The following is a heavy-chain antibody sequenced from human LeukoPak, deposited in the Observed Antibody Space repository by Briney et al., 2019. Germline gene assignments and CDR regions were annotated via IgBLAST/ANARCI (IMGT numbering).Heavy chain of an antibody. CDR3: VRGGEPGFDY. CDR2: IATNGVT. D-gene: IGHD3-16*01. Sequence: GGSLRLSCATSGFTFSNLDMHWVRQAAGKGLEWVSGIATNGVTFYAPSVRGRFTMSRDNAQDSSFLQMNSLRAGDTALYYCVRGGEPGFDYWGQGILVTVSS. V-gene: IGHV3-13*01. CDR1: GFTFSNLD. J-gene: IGHJ4*02.